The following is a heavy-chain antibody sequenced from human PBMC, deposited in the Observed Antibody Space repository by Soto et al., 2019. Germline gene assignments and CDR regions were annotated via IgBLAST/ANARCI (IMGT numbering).Heavy chain of an antibody. V-gene: IGHV3-30*03. CDR2: ISNDGITK. D-gene: IGHD2-15*01. CDR1: GFTLKRYA. CDR3: ARDYLGGSNVFYV. Sequence: QVHLEDSGGRVVQPGRSLRLSCVASGFTLKRYAMHWVRQAPGKGLQWVASISNDGITKNYAESMKGRFLISRDTSKNKVDLQMNSLRIEDTASYYCARDYLGGSNVFYVWGRGTVVTVSS. J-gene: IGHJ3*01.